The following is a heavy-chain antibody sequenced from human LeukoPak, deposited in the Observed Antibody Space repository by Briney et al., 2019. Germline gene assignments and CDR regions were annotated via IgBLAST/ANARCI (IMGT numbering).Heavy chain of an antibody. CDR2: IYTSGST. CDR3: ARDPGTPLDYYYMDV. CDR1: GGSISSYY. D-gene: IGHD1-7*01. Sequence: SETLSLTCTVSGGSISSYYWSWIRQPAGKGLEWIGRIYTSGSTNYNPSLKSRVTISVDTSKNQFSLKLSSVTAADTAVYYCARDPGTPLDYYYMDVWGKGTTVTVSS. J-gene: IGHJ6*03. V-gene: IGHV4-4*07.